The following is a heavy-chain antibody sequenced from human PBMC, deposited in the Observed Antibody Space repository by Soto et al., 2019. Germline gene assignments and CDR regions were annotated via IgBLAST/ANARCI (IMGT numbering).Heavy chain of an antibody. CDR1: GYTFTSYA. J-gene: IGHJ4*02. CDR3: ARSLGIAAAGALDY. D-gene: IGHD6-13*01. V-gene: IGHV1-3*01. Sequence: ASVKVSCKASGYTFTSYAMHWVRQAPGQRLEWMGWINAGNGNTKYSQKFQGRVTITRDTSASTVYMELSSLRSEDTAVYYCARSLGIAAAGALDYWGQGTLVTVSS. CDR2: INAGNGNT.